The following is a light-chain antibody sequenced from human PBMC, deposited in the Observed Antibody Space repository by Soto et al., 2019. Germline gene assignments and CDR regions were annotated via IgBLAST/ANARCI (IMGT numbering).Light chain of an antibody. CDR3: CSYAGSYTYVV. CDR2: DVS. J-gene: IGLJ2*01. V-gene: IGLV2-11*01. CDR1: SSNVGGYNY. Sequence: QSALTQPRSVSGSPGQSVTISCTGTSSNVGGYNYVSWYQQHPGKAPKLMIYDVSKRPSGVPDRFSGSKSGNTASLTISGLPAEDAADYYCCSYAGSYTYVVFGGGTQLTVL.